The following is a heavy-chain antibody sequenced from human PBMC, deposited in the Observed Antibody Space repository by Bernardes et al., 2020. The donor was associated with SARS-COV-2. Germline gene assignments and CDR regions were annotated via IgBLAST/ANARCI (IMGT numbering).Heavy chain of an antibody. CDR3: ARDSSGWYSPGYYDY. J-gene: IGHJ4*02. Sequence: QNLSLTFGVSWDFISANTAGWNLLRQSPSRGLEWLGRTYYRSKWYSDYAVSVKSRITINPDTSKNQFSLQLKSVAPDDTALYFCARDSSGWYSPGYYDYWGQGSLVTVSS. CDR1: WDFISANTAG. D-gene: IGHD6-19*01. V-gene: IGHV6-1*01. CDR2: TYYRSKWYS.